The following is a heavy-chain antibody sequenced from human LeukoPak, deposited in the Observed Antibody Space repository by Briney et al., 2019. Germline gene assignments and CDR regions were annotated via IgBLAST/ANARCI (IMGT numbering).Heavy chain of an antibody. Sequence: GRSLRLSCAASGFTFSSYAMHWVRQAPGKGLEWVAVISYDGSNKYYADSVKGRFTISRDNSKNTLYLQMNSLRAEDTAVYYCARGNGANSAGVTYWGQGTLVTVSS. V-gene: IGHV3-30-3*01. CDR3: ARGNGANSAGVTY. J-gene: IGHJ4*02. D-gene: IGHD4/OR15-4a*01. CDR2: ISYDGSNK. CDR1: GFTFSSYA.